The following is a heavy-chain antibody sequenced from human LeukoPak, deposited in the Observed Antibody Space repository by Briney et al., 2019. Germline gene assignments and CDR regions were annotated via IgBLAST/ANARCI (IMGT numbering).Heavy chain of an antibody. CDR2: IKEDGSER. Sequence: PGGSLRLSCEGSAFIFSGHWMNWVRQTPGKGLEWVASIKEDGSERQYVDSVKGRLSISRDNTKGSLFLQLNSLRAEDTAVYYCARGGLDSGYSDYWGQGTLVTVSS. CDR1: AFIFSGHW. V-gene: IGHV3-7*03. D-gene: IGHD1-26*01. CDR3: ARGGLDSGYSDY. J-gene: IGHJ4*02.